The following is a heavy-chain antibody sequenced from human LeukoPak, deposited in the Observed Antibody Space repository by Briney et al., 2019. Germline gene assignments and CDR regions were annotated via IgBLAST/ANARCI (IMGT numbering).Heavy chain of an antibody. CDR2: IYSGGST. CDR1: GFTFSSYS. V-gene: IGHV3-53*04. CDR3: ASGGSEGGSKSDAFDI. J-gene: IGHJ3*02. Sequence: PGGSLRLSCAASGFTFSSYSMNWVRQAPGKGLEWVSVIYSGGSTYYADSVKGRFTISRHNSKNTLYLQMNSLRAEDTAVYYCASGGSEGGSKSDAFDIWGQGTMVTVSS. D-gene: IGHD1-26*01.